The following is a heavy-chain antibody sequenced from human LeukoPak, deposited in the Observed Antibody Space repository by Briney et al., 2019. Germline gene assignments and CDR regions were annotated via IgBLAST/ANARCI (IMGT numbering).Heavy chain of an antibody. Sequence: SVKVSCKASGGTFSSYAISWVRQAPGQGLEWMGRIIPILGIANYAQKFQGRVTITADKSTSTAYMELSSLRSENTAVYYCASVLSGIAVAGSFDPWGQGTLVTVSS. D-gene: IGHD6-19*01. J-gene: IGHJ5*02. CDR3: ASVLSGIAVAGSFDP. CDR1: GGTFSSYA. CDR2: IIPILGIA. V-gene: IGHV1-69*04.